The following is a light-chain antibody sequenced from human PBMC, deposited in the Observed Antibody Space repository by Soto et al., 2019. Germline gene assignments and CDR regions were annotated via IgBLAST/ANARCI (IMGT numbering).Light chain of an antibody. Sequence: EIVLTQSPATLSLSPGERATLSCRASQSVSSYLAWYQQKPGQAPSLLIYDASYRATGIPARFSGSGSGTDFTLTISSLEPEDFALYYCQQRSFWPRTFGQGTKVEIK. J-gene: IGKJ1*01. V-gene: IGKV3-11*01. CDR2: DAS. CDR3: QQRSFWPRT. CDR1: QSVSSY.